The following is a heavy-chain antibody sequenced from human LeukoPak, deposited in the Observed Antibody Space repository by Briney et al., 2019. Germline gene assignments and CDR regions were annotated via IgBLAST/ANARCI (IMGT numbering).Heavy chain of an antibody. Sequence: SETLSLTCTVSGGSISDYYCSWIRQPAGKGLEWIGRIYTSGTTNFNPSLKSRVTMSLDTSKNQFSLKLSSVTAADTAVYYCTRAPDCGGGSCFRSFDHWGQGILVTVSS. J-gene: IGHJ4*02. CDR2: IYTSGTT. V-gene: IGHV4-4*07. CDR1: GGSISDYY. CDR3: TRAPDCGGGSCFRSFDH. D-gene: IGHD2-15*01.